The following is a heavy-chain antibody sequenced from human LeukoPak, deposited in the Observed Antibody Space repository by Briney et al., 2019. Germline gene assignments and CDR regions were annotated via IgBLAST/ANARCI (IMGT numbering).Heavy chain of an antibody. CDR3: ATISAQTFDI. V-gene: IGHV3-7*01. CDR1: GFAFNTYS. Sequence: PGGSLRLSCGASGFAFNTYSMNWVRQSPGKGLEWVANIKPDGIDKYYVDSARGRFTVSRDNAKNSAFLQMTSLRAEDTAIYYCATISAQTFDIWGQGTLVSVSS. J-gene: IGHJ3*02. D-gene: IGHD5-24*01. CDR2: IKPDGIDK.